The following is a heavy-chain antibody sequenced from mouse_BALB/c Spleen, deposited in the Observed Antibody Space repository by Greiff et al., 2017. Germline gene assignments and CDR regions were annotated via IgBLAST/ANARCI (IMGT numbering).Heavy chain of an antibody. V-gene: IGHV5-9-3*01. CDR3: ARQSTMITTGAMDY. CDR2: ISSGGSYT. D-gene: IGHD2-4*01. J-gene: IGHJ4*01. Sequence: EVMLVESGGGLVKPGGSLKLSCAASGFTFSSYAMSWVRQTPEKRLEWVATISSGGSYTYYPDSVKGRITISRDNAKNTLYLQMSSLRSEDTAMYYCARQSTMITTGAMDYWGQGTSVTVSS. CDR1: GFTFSSYA.